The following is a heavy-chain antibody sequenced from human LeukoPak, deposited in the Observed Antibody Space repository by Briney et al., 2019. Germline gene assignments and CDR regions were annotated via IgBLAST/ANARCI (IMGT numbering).Heavy chain of an antibody. CDR1: GFTFSSYA. CDR2: IKQDGSEK. V-gene: IGHV3-7*01. CDR3: ARGRECSGTGCYLPGIY. J-gene: IGHJ4*02. Sequence: GGSLRLSCAASGFTFSSYAMNWVRQAPGKGLEWVANIKQDGSEKYHVDSVKGRFTISRDNAKNSLYLQMDSLRVEDTAVYYCARGRECSGTGCYLPGIYWGQGILVTVSS. D-gene: IGHD2-2*01.